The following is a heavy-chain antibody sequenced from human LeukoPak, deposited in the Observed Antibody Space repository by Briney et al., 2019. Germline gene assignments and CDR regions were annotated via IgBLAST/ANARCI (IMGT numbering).Heavy chain of an antibody. D-gene: IGHD6-19*01. CDR3: GREAVAGLIDP. CDR2: INSDGSST. CDR1: GFTFSSYW. J-gene: IGHJ5*02. Sequence: GGSLRLSCAASGFTFSSYWMHWVRQAPGKGLVWVSLINSDGSSTSYADSVKGRFTISRDNAKNTPYLQMNSLRVEDTAVYYCGREAVAGLIDPWGQGTLVTVSS. V-gene: IGHV3-74*01.